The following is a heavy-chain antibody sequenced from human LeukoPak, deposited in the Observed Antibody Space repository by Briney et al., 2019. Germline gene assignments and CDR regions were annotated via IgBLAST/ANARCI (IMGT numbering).Heavy chain of an antibody. V-gene: IGHV4-59*01. CDR2: IHYSGST. CDR3: ARGYCSSTSCYYGYYYMDV. J-gene: IGHJ6*03. CDR1: GGSISSYY. Sequence: SETLSLTCTVSGGSISSYYWSWIRQPPGKGLEWIGYIHYSGSTNYNPSLKSRVTISVDTSKNQFSLKLSSVTAADTAVYYCARGYCSSTSCYYGYYYMDVWGKGTTVTVSS. D-gene: IGHD2-2*01.